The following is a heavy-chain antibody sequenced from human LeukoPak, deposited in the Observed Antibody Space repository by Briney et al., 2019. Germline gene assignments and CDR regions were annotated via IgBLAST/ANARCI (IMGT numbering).Heavy chain of an antibody. CDR1: GFTLRSSW. CDR3: ARGLVPGFLNY. J-gene: IGHJ4*02. CDR2: INSDESIT. V-gene: IGHV3-74*01. Sequence: PGGSLRLSCAASGFTLRSSWMYWVRQAPGKGLVWVSRINSDESITTYADSVKGRFTISRDNAKNTLYLQMNSLRAEDTAVYYCARGLVPGFLNYWGQGTPVTVSS. D-gene: IGHD2/OR15-2a*01.